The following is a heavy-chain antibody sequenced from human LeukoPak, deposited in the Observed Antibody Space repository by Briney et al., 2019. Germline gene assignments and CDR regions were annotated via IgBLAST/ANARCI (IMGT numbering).Heavy chain of an antibody. J-gene: IGHJ6*02. CDR1: GFSFFNYA. Sequence: GGSLRLSCAGSGFSFFNYAMTWVRQAPGKGLEWVSSVRGDGTTTNYADSVRGRFTISRDDSKRTVYLQMNSLKVGDTAVYYCAKEDYCGSGSYLDGMDVWGQGTTVTVFS. V-gene: IGHV3-23*01. D-gene: IGHD3-10*01. CDR3: AKEDYCGSGSYLDGMDV. CDR2: VRGDGTTT.